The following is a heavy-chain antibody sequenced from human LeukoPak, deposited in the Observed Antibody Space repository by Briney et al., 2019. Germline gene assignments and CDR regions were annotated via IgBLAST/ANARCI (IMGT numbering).Heavy chain of an antibody. CDR3: ARQRSSGWNDFDY. J-gene: IGHJ4*02. Sequence: GESLKISCKGSGCNFTSYWIGWVRQMPGKGLEWMGIIYPGDSDTRYSPSFQGQVTISADKSISTAYLQWSSLKASDTAMYYCARQRSSGWNDFDYWGQGTLVTVSS. CDR1: GCNFTSYW. V-gene: IGHV5-51*01. CDR2: IYPGDSDT. D-gene: IGHD6-19*01.